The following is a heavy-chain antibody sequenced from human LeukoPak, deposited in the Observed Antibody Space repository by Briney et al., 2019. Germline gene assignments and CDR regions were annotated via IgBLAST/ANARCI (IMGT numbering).Heavy chain of an antibody. CDR1: GYTFTDHY. J-gene: IGHJ4*02. D-gene: IGHD2-15*01. Sequence: GASVKVSYKASGYTFTDHYMHWVRQAPGQGLEWTGWINPNTGVTNYAQKFQGRVTMTRDKSISTVYMELSSLRSDDTALYYCARYASGGRWYIDNWGQGTPVTVSS. CDR3: ARYASGGRWYIDN. CDR2: INPNTGVT. V-gene: IGHV1-2*02.